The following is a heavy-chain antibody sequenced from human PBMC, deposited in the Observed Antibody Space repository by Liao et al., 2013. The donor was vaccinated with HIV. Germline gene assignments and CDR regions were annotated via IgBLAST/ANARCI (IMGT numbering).Heavy chain of an antibody. V-gene: IGHV4-4*07. CDR2: IYTTGST. CDR3: ARGFSYGYYYYYYMDV. D-gene: IGHD5-18*01. J-gene: IGHJ6*03. CDR1: GGSISSYY. Sequence: QVQLQESGPGLVKPSETLSLTCTVSGGSISSYYWSWIRQPAGKGLEWIGRIYTTGSTNYNPSLKSRVSMSVDTSKNQFSLKLSSVTAADTAVYYCARGFSYGYYYYYYMDVWGKGTTVTVSS.